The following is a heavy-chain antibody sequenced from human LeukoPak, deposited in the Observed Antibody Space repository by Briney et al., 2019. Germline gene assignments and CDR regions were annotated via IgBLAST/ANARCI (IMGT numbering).Heavy chain of an antibody. CDR1: GYTFTSYY. V-gene: IGHV1-46*01. D-gene: IGHD6-13*01. J-gene: IGHJ6*03. Sequence: ASVKVSCKASGYTFTSYYMHWVRQAPGQGLEWMGIINPSGGSTSYAQKFQGRVTMTRDTSTSTVYMELSSLRSEDTAVYYCARDGRAAAGTNLYYYYMDVWGKGTTVTISS. CDR3: ARDGRAAAGTNLYYYYMDV. CDR2: INPSGGST.